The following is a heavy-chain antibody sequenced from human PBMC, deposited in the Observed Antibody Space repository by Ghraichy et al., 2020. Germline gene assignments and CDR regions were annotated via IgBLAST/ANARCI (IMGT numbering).Heavy chain of an antibody. CDR2: IYYSGST. CDR3: ARDRRVRRGYYYGMDV. D-gene: IGHD1-1*01. V-gene: IGHV4-31*03. Sequence: SETLSLTCTVSGGSISSGGYYWSWIRQHPGKGLEWIGYIYYSGSTYYNPSLKSRVTISVDTSKNQFSLKLSSVTAADTAVYYCARDRRVRRGYYYGMDVWGQGTTVTVSS. CDR1: GGSISSGGYY. J-gene: IGHJ6*02.